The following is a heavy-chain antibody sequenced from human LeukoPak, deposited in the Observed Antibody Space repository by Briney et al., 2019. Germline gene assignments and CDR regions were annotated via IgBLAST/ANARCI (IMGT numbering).Heavy chain of an antibody. J-gene: IGHJ4*02. CDR2: ISGSGGST. CDR1: GFTFSSYA. D-gene: IGHD3-22*01. CDR3: ARDSIYDSSGYYFDY. Sequence: SGGSLRLSCAASGFTFSSYAMSWVRQAPGKGLEWVSAISGSGGSTYYADSVKGRFTISRDNSKNTLYLQMNSLRAEDTAVYYCARDSIYDSSGYYFDYWGQGTLVTVSS. V-gene: IGHV3-23*01.